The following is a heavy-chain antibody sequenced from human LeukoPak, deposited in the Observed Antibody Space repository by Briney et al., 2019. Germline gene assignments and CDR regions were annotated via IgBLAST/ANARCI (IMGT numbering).Heavy chain of an antibody. CDR2: IFTSGNT. V-gene: IGHV4-59*10. Sequence: PSETLSLTCAVYGGSFSGYSWSWIRQPAGKGLEWIGRIFTSGNTNYNPSLKSRVTMSVDTSKNQISLRLSSVTAAGTAVYYCSGWSANLDYWGQGTLVTVSS. CDR1: GGSFSGYS. CDR3: SGWSANLDY. J-gene: IGHJ4*02. D-gene: IGHD6-19*01.